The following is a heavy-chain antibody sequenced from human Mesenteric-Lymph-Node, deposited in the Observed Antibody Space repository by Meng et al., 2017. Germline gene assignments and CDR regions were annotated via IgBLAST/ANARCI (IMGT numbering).Heavy chain of an antibody. D-gene: IGHD3-22*01. CDR2: ISGSGGST. Sequence: GESLKISCAASGFTFSSYAMSWVRQAPGKGLEWVSAISGSGGSTYYADSVKGRFTISRDNSKNTLYLQMNSLRAEDTAVYYCARRYYDSRGTAIWGQGTMVTVSS. V-gene: IGHV3-23*01. CDR3: ARRYYDSRGTAI. J-gene: IGHJ3*02. CDR1: GFTFSSYA.